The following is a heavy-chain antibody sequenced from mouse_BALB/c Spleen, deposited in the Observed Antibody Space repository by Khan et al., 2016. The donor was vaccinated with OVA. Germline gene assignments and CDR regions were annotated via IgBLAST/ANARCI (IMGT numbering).Heavy chain of an antibody. V-gene: IGHV1-4*01. CDR3: ARSGQRGLRGGFTD. D-gene: IGHD3-2*01. Sequence: QVQLKQSGAELARPGASVKMSCKTSGYTFTTYTMHWVKQRPGRSLEWIGYINPSNDYTNYNQKFKDKSTLTADKSYSTAYMQLRSLTSEDSADYYGARSGQRGLRGGFTDWGQGTLVTGAA. J-gene: IGHJ3*01. CDR1: GYTFTTYT. CDR2: INPSNDYT.